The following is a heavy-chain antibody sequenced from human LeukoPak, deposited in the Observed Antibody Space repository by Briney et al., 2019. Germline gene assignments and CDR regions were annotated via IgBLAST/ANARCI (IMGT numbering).Heavy chain of an antibody. D-gene: IGHD2-15*01. V-gene: IGHV4-61*01. Sequence: SETPSLTCTVSGGSVSSGSYYWSWIRQPPGKGLEWIGYIYYSGSTNYNPSLKSRVTISVDTSKNQFSLKLSSVTAADTAVYYCARASYCSGGSCYSDYWGQGTLVTVSS. CDR1: GGSVSSGSYY. CDR3: ARASYCSGGSCYSDY. CDR2: IYYSGST. J-gene: IGHJ4*02.